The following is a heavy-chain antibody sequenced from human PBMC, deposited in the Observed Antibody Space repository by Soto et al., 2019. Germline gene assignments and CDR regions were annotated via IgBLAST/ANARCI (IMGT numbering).Heavy chain of an antibody. J-gene: IGHJ4*02. V-gene: IGHV1-2*04. D-gene: IGHD6-19*01. CDR1: GYTFTGYY. Sequence: ASVKVSCKASGYTFTGYYMHWVRQAPGQGLEWMGWINPNSGGTNYAQKFQGWVTMTRDTSISTAYMELSRLRSDDTAVYYCATESSGWYDGSAYYFDYWGQGTLVTVSS. CDR3: ATESSGWYDGSAYYFDY. CDR2: INPNSGGT.